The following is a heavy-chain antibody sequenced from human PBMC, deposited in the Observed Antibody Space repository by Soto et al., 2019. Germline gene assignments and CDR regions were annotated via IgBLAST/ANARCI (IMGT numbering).Heavy chain of an antibody. CDR2: ISYDGSNK. CDR1: GFTFSSYA. CDR3: ARGGSDLGYYGMDG. J-gene: IGHJ6*02. V-gene: IGHV3-30-3*01. D-gene: IGHD7-27*01. Sequence: QVQLVESGGGVVQPGRSLRLSCAASGFTFSSYAMHWVRQAPGKGLEWVAVISYDGSNKYYADSVKGRFTISRDNSKNTLYLQMNSLRAEDTAVYYCARGGSDLGYYGMDGWGQGTTFTVSS.